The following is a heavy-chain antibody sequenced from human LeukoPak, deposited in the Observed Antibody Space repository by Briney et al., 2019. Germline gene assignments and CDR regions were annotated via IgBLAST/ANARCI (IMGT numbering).Heavy chain of an antibody. CDR1: GFTFSYYW. J-gene: IGHJ4*02. D-gene: IGHD6-6*01. CDR2: IKQGGSEN. CDR3: ARAQFDVDSSSHFDY. V-gene: IGHV3-7*01. Sequence: GGSLRLSCAASGFTFSYYWMSWVRQAPGKGLEWVATIKQGGSENYYVDSVKGRFTISGDNAKNSLYLQMNSLRAEDTAVYYCARAQFDVDSSSHFDYWGQGTLVTVSS.